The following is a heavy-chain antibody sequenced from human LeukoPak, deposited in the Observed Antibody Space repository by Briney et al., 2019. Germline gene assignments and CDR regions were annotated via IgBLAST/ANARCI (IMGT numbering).Heavy chain of an antibody. CDR2: ISYDGSNK. Sequence: GGSLRLSCGASGLTFSSYWMSWVRQAPGKGLEWVAVISYDGSNKYYADSVKGRFTISRDNSKNTLYLQMNSLRAEDTAVYYCARAPRYYYDSSGYYYLTHFDYWGQGTLVTVSS. J-gene: IGHJ4*02. V-gene: IGHV3-30*03. CDR1: GLTFSSYW. CDR3: ARAPRYYYDSSGYYYLTHFDY. D-gene: IGHD3-22*01.